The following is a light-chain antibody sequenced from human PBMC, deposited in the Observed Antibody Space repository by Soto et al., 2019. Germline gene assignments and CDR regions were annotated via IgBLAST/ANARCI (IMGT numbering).Light chain of an antibody. J-gene: IGKJ2*01. CDR1: QSVSSNY. CDR2: GAS. CDR3: QQYGNSHPYT. Sequence: EIVLTQSPGTLSLSPGERATLSCRVSQSVSSNYLAWYQQKPGLAPRLLIYGASSRATGIPDRFSGSGSGTDFTLTISRLEPEDFAVYFCQQYGNSHPYTFGQGTKLEIK. V-gene: IGKV3-20*01.